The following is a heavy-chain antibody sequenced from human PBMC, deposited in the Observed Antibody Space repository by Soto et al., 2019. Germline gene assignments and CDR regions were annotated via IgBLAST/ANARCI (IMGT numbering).Heavy chain of an antibody. CDR3: ARDNWFDP. Sequence: PSETLSLTCTVSGGSITGHYWNWIRKPAGKGLEWIGRIYSTGTTNFNPSLKSRVTMSVDTSKNQFSLKLSSVTAADTAVYYCARDNWFDPWGQGTLVTVSS. J-gene: IGHJ5*02. CDR2: IYSTGTT. CDR1: GGSITGHY. V-gene: IGHV4-4*07.